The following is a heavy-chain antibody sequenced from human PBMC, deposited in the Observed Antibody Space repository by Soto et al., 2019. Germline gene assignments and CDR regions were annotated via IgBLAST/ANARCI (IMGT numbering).Heavy chain of an antibody. V-gene: IGHV3-74*01. J-gene: IGHJ6*02. CDR2: INSDGSST. CDR1: GFTFSSYW. CDR3: ASPYMYGSGLYFYGMDV. D-gene: IGHD6-19*01. Sequence: EVQLVESGGGLVQPGGSLRLSCAASGFTFSSYWMHWVRQAPGKGLVWVSRINSDGSSTSYADSVKGRFTISRDNAKNTVYLQMNSLSAEDTAVYYCASPYMYGSGLYFYGMDVWGRGTTVTVTS.